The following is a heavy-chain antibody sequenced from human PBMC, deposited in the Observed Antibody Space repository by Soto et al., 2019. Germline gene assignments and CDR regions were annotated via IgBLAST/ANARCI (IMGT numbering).Heavy chain of an antibody. J-gene: IGHJ6*02. V-gene: IGHV4-30-4*01. CDR3: VREDDGGDRDYYGLDV. CDR2: IHYSGSV. Sequence: QVQLQESGPGLVRPSQTLTLTCNVSGGSISSDHYHWTWIRQPPGKGLEWIGYIHYSGSVHYNTSPQTRVTMSVETSKNLFSLKLSSVTAADTAVYFCVREDDGGDRDYYGLDVWGQGTTVTVSS. CDR1: GGSISSDHYH. D-gene: IGHD2-21*02.